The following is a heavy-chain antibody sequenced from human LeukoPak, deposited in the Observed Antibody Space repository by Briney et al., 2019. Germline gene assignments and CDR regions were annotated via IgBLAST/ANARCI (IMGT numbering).Heavy chain of an antibody. D-gene: IGHD1-26*01. CDR2: IYWDDDK. CDR1: GFSLSPSGGG. J-gene: IGHJ4*02. Sequence: SGPTLVKPTQTLTLTCTFSGFSLSPSGGGVGWIRQPPGKALEWLALIYWDDDKRYSPSLKSRLTITKDTSKNQVVLTMTNMDPVDTATYYCAHRTLVGAVVYWGQGTLVTVSS. CDR3: AHRTLVGAVVY. V-gene: IGHV2-5*02.